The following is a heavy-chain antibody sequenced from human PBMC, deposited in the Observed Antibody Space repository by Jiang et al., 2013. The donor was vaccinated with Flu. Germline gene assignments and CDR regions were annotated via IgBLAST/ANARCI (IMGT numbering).Heavy chain of an antibody. J-gene: IGHJ3*02. CDR2: INHSGST. CDR3: ARAPLWELEPFDI. Sequence: VLLKPSETLSLTCAVYGGSFSGYYWSWIRQPPGKGLEWIGEINHSGSTNYNPSLKSRVTISVDTSKNQFSLKLSSVTAADTAVYYCARAPLWELEPFDIWGQGTMVTVSS. CDR1: GGSFSGYY. D-gene: IGHD1-1*01. V-gene: IGHV4-34*01.